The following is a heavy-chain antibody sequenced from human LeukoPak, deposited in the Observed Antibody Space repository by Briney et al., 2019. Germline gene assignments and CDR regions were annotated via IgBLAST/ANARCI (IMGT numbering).Heavy chain of an antibody. J-gene: IGHJ4*02. D-gene: IGHD3-9*01. CDR1: GPSVTSYY. CDR2: INHSGST. V-gene: IGHV4-34*01. CDR3: ARRDILTVYC. Sequence: SETLSLTCTVSGPSVTSYYWSWVPQPPGKGLGWIGEINHSGSTNYSPSLKSRVTISVDTSKHQFSLKLSSVTAADTAVYYCARRDILTVYCWGQGTLVTVSS.